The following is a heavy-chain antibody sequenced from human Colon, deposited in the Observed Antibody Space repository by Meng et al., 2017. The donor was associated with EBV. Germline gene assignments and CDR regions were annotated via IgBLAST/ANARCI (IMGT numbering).Heavy chain of an antibody. D-gene: IGHD2-8*02. V-gene: IGHV4-4*02. J-gene: IGHJ4*02. CDR2: IYHSGST. CDR3: ARRPTGIDY. Sequence: VQLQQSDPVLLRPSGPRSLPCAVLGGSISSSTWGSWVRQPPGKGLEWIGEIYHSGSTNYNPSLKSRVTISVDKSKNQFSLKLSSVTAADTAVYYCARRPTGIDYWGQGTLVTVSS. CDR1: GGSISSSTW.